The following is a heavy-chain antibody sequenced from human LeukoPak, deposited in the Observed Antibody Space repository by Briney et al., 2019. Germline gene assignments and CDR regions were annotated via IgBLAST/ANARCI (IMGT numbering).Heavy chain of an antibody. CDR1: GFTFSTYA. D-gene: IGHD2-2*01. CDR3: AKVSCSSSSCPIDY. J-gene: IGHJ4*02. Sequence: GGSLRLSCAASGFTFSTYAMSWVRQAPGKGLEWVSVISGSGDITYYADSVKGRFTISRDNFKNTLYLQMSSLRAEDTAVYYCAKVSCSSSSCPIDYWGQGTLVTVSS. V-gene: IGHV3-23*01. CDR2: ISGSGDIT.